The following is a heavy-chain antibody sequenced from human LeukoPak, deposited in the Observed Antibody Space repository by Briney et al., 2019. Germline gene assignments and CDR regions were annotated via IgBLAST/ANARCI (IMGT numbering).Heavy chain of an antibody. CDR2: ISYSGST. CDR1: GGSISSNSYY. J-gene: IGHJ4*02. CDR3: ARHWGF. Sequence: SETLSLTCTVSGGSISSNSYYWGWIRQPPGKGLEWIGSISYSGSTYYNPSLKSRVTISVDTSNNHFSLKLSSVTAADTAVYYCARHWGFWGQGTLVTVSS. V-gene: IGHV4-39*01. D-gene: IGHD3-16*01.